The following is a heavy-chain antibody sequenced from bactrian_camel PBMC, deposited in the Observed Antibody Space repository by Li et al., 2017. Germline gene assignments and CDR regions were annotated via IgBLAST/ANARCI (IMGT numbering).Heavy chain of an antibody. D-gene: IGHD5*01. CDR2: VTSSGTT. CDR3: ARSRFVFRGCDLSTSGYYY. V-gene: IGHV3S53*01. J-gene: IGHJ4*01. CDR1: GLPSYVNC. Sequence: HVQLVESGGGSVQAGGSLRLSCVGSGLPSYVNCLGWFRQFPGKEREGVAAVTSSGTTRYADSVQGRFTVSKDNAMNTLYLQMDSLKPEDSAMYYCARSRFVFRGCDLSTSGYYYGGQGTQVTVS.